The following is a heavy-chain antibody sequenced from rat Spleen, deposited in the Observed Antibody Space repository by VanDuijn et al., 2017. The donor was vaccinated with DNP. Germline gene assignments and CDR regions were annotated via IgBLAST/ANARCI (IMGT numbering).Heavy chain of an antibody. Sequence: EVQLVESGGALVQPGRSLKLSCAASGFTFRNYGMAWVRQAPTKGLEWVASISTVGDNSVYRDSVKGRFTISRDNAENTVYLQMNSLRSEDTATYYCANVGPYGGPDYWGQGVMVTVSS. D-gene: IGHD1-11*01. CDR2: ISTVGDNS. J-gene: IGHJ2*01. CDR1: GFTFRNYG. CDR3: ANVGPYGGPDY. V-gene: IGHV5S23*01.